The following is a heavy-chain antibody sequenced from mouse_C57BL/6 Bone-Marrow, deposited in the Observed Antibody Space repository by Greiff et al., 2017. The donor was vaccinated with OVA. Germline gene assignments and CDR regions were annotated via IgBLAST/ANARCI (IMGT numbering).Heavy chain of an antibody. D-gene: IGHD1-1*01. CDR3: ARPVAYYVSSYGHFGV. CDR1: GYTFTDYY. J-gene: IGHJ1*03. Sequence: EVKLQQSGPELVKPGASVKISCKASGYTFTDYYMNWVKQSHGKSLEWIGDINPNTGGTSYKQKFKGKATLTVDKSSSTAYMEPHSLISEDSTVLYFARPVAYYVSSYGHFGVWGTGTAVTVSS. V-gene: IGHV1-26*01. CDR2: INPNTGGT.